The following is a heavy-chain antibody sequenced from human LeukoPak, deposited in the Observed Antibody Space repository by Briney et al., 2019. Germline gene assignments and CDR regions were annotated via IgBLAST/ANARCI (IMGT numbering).Heavy chain of an antibody. V-gene: IGHV3-66*01. CDR2: IYSGGST. J-gene: IGHJ4*02. CDR1: GFTVSSNY. CDR3: ARGKSYYGSGSYSLDY. D-gene: IGHD3-10*01. Sequence: SGGSLRLSCAASGFTVSSNYMSWVRQAPGKGLEWVSVIYSGGSTYYADSVKGRFTISRDNSKNTLYLQMNSLRAEDTAVYYCARGKSYYGSGSYSLDYWGQGTLVTVSS.